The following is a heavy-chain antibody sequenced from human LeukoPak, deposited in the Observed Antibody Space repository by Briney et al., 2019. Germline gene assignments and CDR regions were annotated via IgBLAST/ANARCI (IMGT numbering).Heavy chain of an antibody. Sequence: GGSLRLSCAASGFTFSNYDMHWVRQTRGGGLEWVSGIGTLADTFYPDSAKGRFTISRDNAKNSLYLQMNSLRADDTAVYYCVRDQTIDSRAGPSDPFDAWGQGTMVTVSS. D-gene: IGHD3-3*01. V-gene: IGHV3-13*01. CDR1: GFTFSNYD. J-gene: IGHJ3*01. CDR2: IGTLADT. CDR3: VRDQTIDSRAGPSDPFDA.